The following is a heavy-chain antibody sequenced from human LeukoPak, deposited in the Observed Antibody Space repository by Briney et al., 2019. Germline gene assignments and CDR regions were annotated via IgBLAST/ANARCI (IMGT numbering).Heavy chain of an antibody. D-gene: IGHD1-14*01. CDR2: IYSGGNT. CDR3: AAQPDY. V-gene: IGHV4-39*07. CDR1: GDSISISTYY. Sequence: SETLSLTCTVSGDSISISTYYWCWVRQSPGKGLEWIGSIYSGGNTNYNPSLKSRATISVDTSKNLFSLKLSSVTAADTAVYYCAAQPDYWGQGTLVTVSS. J-gene: IGHJ4*02.